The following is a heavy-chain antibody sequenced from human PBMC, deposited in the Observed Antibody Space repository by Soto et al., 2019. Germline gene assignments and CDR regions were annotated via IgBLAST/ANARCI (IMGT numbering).Heavy chain of an antibody. J-gene: IGHJ4*02. CDR2: IWYDGSNQ. V-gene: IGHV3-33*01. CDR1: GLRISNFG. D-gene: IGHD3-22*01. Sequence: QSGGSLRLSCAASGLRISNFGMHWVRQAPGKGLEWVAVIWYDGSNQDYAESVKGRFTISRDNSKNTLYLQLNSLRAEDTAVYYCATNRDNHGYSDYWGRGTLVTVSS. CDR3: ATNRDNHGYSDY.